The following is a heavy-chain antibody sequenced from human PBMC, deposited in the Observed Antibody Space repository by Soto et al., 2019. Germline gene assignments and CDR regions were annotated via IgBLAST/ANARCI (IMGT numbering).Heavy chain of an antibody. CDR1: GFTFSSYG. CDR3: ARESGGTAMVA. D-gene: IGHD5-18*01. J-gene: IGHJ5*02. Sequence: QVQLVESGGGVVQPGRSLRLSCAASGFTFSSYGMHWVRQAPGKGLEWVAVIWYDGSNKYYADSVKGRFTISRDNSKNPLYLQMNSLRAEDTAVYYCARESGGTAMVAWGQGTLVTVSS. CDR2: IWYDGSNK. V-gene: IGHV3-33*01.